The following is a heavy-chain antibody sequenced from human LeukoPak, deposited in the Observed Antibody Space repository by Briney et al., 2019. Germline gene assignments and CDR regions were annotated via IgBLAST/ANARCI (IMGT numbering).Heavy chain of an antibody. D-gene: IGHD1-26*01. CDR3: ARESSGSYLRHDAFDI. CDR1: GFTFSSYE. CDR2: ISSSGSTI. J-gene: IGHJ3*02. V-gene: IGHV3-48*03. Sequence: TGGSLRLSCAASGFTFSSYEMNWVRQAPGKGPEWVSYISSSGSTIYYADSVKGRFTISRDNAKNSLYLQMNSLRAEDTAVYYCARESSGSYLRHDAFDIWGQGTMVTVSS.